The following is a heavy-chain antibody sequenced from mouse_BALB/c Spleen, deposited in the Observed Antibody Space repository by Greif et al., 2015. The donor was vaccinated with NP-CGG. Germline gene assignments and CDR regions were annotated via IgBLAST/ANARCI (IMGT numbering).Heavy chain of an antibody. CDR3: ARDREKGNWLDY. Sequence: EVQRVESGGGLVKPGGSLKLSCAASGFTFSDYYMYWVRQTPEKRLEWVATISDGGSYTYYPDSVKGRFTISRDNAKNNLYLQMSSLKSEDTAMYYCARDREKGNWLDYWGQGTTLTVSS. CDR2: ISDGGSYT. CDR1: GFTFSDYY. J-gene: IGHJ2*01. D-gene: IGHD2-1*01. V-gene: IGHV5-4*02.